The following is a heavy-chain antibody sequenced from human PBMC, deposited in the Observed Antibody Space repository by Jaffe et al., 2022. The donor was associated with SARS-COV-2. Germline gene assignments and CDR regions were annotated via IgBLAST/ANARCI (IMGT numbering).Heavy chain of an antibody. CDR1: GGSISSGSYY. CDR2: IYTSGST. CDR3: ARQKLPSSWYDYHYYYYGMDV. Sequence: QVQLQESGPGLVKPSQTLSLTCTVSGGSISSGSYYWSWIRQPAGKGLEWIGRIYTSGSTNYNPSLKSRVTISVDTSKNQFSLKLSSVTAADTAVYYCARQKLPSSWYDYHYYYYGMDVWGQGTTVTVSS. D-gene: IGHD6-13*01. V-gene: IGHV4-61*02. J-gene: IGHJ6*02.